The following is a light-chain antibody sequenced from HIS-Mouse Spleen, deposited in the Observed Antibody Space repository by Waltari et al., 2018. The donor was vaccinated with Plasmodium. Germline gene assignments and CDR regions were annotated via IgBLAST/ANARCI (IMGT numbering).Light chain of an antibody. CDR1: ALPKKY. V-gene: IGLV3-10*01. Sequence: SYELTQPPSVSVSPGQTARITCPGDALPKKYAYWYQQKSGQAPVLGIYEDSKRPSAIPEGLSGSRSGTMATLTISGAQVEDEADYYCYSTDSSGNHRVFGGGTKLTVL. J-gene: IGLJ3*02. CDR2: EDS. CDR3: YSTDSSGNHRV.